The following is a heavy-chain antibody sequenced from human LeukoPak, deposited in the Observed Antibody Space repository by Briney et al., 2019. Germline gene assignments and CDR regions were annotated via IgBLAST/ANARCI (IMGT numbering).Heavy chain of an antibody. D-gene: IGHD5-24*01. CDR1: GGSISSYY. V-gene: IGHV4-59*01. J-gene: IGHJ4*02. CDR2: IYYSGST. CDR3: ARVGHRDGYSLALYYFDY. Sequence: PSETLSLTCTVSGGSISSYYWSWVRQPPGKGLEWIGYIYYSGSTNYNPSLKSRVTISVDTSKNQFSLKLSSVTAADTAVYYCARVGHRDGYSLALYYFDYWGQGTLVTVSS.